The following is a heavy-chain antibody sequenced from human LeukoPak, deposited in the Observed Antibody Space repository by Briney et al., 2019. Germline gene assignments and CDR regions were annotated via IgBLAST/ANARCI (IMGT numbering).Heavy chain of an antibody. CDR1: GYTFTGYY. J-gene: IGHJ5*02. CDR2: INPNSGDT. Sequence: GASVKVSCKASGYTFTGYYMHWVRQAPGQGLEWMGRINPNSGDTNYAQKFQGRVTMTRDTSISTAYMELSRLRSDDTAVYYCARPALPRYCSGGSCGFDPWGQGTLVTVSS. CDR3: ARPALPRYCSGGSCGFDP. D-gene: IGHD2-15*01. V-gene: IGHV1-2*06.